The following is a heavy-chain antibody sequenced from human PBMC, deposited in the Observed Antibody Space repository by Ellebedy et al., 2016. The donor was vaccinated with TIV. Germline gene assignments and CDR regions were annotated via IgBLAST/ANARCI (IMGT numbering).Heavy chain of an antibody. V-gene: IGHV3-48*04. CDR2: ISSSSSTI. D-gene: IGHD4-17*01. CDR1: GFTFSSYS. CDR3: ARGDDYGDYGV. J-gene: IGHJ4*02. Sequence: GGSLRLXXAASGFTFSSYSMNWVRQAPGKGLEWVSYISSSSSTIYYADSVKGRFTISRDNAKNSLYLQMNSLRAEDTAVYYCARGDDYGDYGVWGQGTLVTVSS.